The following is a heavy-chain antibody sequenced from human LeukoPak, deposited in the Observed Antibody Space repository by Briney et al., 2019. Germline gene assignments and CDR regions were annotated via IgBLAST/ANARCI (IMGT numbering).Heavy chain of an antibody. CDR3: ARGGTTMVTDYVY. V-gene: IGHV3-21*01. CDR1: GFTFSTCS. J-gene: IGHJ4*02. D-gene: IGHD4-23*01. CDR2: ISSSSTYI. Sequence: GGSLRLSCAASGFTFSTCSMNWVRQTPGKGLEWVSSISSSSTYIYYADSVKGRFTISRDNAKDSLFLQMNSLRAEDTAVYYCARGGTTMVTDYVYWGQGTLVTVSS.